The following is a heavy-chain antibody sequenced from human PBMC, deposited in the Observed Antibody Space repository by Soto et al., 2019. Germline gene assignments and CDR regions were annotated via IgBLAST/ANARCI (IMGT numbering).Heavy chain of an antibody. V-gene: IGHV3-15*01. CDR2: IKSKIDGGTT. CDR3: TTEGCSSIYFYGMDV. D-gene: IGHD6-6*01. J-gene: IGHJ6*02. Sequence: PGGSLRLSCAASGFTFNYAWMSWVRQAPGKGLEWIGRIKSKIDGGTTDYAAPVKGRFTISRDDSKSTVYLQMNSLKTEDTAVYYCTTEGCSSIYFYGMDVLGQGTTVTV. CDR1: GFTFNYAW.